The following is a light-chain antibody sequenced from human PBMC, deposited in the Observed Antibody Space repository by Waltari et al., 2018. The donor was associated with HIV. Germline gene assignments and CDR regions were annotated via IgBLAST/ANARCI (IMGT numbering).Light chain of an antibody. Sequence: EVVMTQSPATLSVSPGEGATLSCRASQSVSSNLAWYQQKPGQVPRLLISGASTRATGIPARFSGSGSGTEFTLTISSLQSEDFAVYYCQQYNNWPRTFGQGTKVEIK. CDR3: QQYNNWPRT. V-gene: IGKV3-15*01. J-gene: IGKJ1*01. CDR1: QSVSSN. CDR2: GAS.